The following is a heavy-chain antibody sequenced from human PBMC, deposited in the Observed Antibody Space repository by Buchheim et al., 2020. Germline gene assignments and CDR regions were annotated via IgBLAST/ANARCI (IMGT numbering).Heavy chain of an antibody. D-gene: IGHD2/OR15-2a*01. CDR1: GYMFTTYG. Sequence: QVQLVQSGAEMKKPGDSVKVSCKASGYMFTTYGISWVRQAPGQGLEWMGWISVKNGNTNHAQQFQGRVTMTTDTSTSTAYMDLRSLRSDDTAVYYCARMYCYNTNCYKANWFDSWGQGTL. V-gene: IGHV1-18*04. CDR3: ARMYCYNTNCYKANWFDS. J-gene: IGHJ5*01. CDR2: ISVKNGNT.